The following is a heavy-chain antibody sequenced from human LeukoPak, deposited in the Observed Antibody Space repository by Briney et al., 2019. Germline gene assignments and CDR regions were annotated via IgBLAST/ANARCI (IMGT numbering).Heavy chain of an antibody. J-gene: IGHJ4*02. V-gene: IGHV3-33*01. CDR2: IWYDGSRD. D-gene: IGHD6-19*01. Sequence: GGSLRLSCAASGFTFRNYGMNWVRQAPGKGLEWVALIWYDGSRDYYVDFVKGRFTVSRDNSKNTLYLQMKNLRAEDTAVYYCAAVRGSDWYMDYWGQGTLVTVSS. CDR3: AAVRGSDWYMDY. CDR1: GFTFRNYG.